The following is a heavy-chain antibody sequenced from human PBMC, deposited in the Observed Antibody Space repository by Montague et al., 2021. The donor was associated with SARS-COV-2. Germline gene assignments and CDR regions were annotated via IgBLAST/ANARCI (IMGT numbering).Heavy chain of an antibody. CDR2: IYYSGST. V-gene: IGHV4-59*08. J-gene: IGHJ3*02. CDR3: ARRGLGYCSSTSCQNAFDI. Sequence: SETLSLTCTVSGGSISSYYWSWIRQPPGKGLGWIGYIYYSGSTNYNPSLKSRVTISVDTSKNQFSLKLSSVTAADTAVYYCARRGLGYCSSTSCQNAFDIWAQGTMVAVSS. CDR1: GGSISSYY. D-gene: IGHD2-2*01.